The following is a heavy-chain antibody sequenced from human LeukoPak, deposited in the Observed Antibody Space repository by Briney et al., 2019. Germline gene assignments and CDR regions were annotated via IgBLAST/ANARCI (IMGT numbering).Heavy chain of an antibody. CDR1: GFTFSSYG. Sequence: PGGSLTLSCAASGFTFSSYGMSWVRQAPGKGLEWVSGISGGGYSTYYAASVKGRFTISRDNSKNTLYLQMNSLRAEDTAIYYCAKGEDYGDYAPSWCWGQGTLVTVSS. D-gene: IGHD4-17*01. CDR3: AKGEDYGDYAPSWC. V-gene: IGHV3-23*01. CDR2: ISGGGYST. J-gene: IGHJ4*02.